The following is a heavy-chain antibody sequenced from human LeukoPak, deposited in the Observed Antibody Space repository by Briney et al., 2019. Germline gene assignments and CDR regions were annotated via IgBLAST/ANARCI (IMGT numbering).Heavy chain of an antibody. CDR1: GFTFSSYA. D-gene: IGHD2-2*02. Sequence: GGSLRLSCAASGFTFSSYAMSWVRQAPGKGLEWVSAISGSGGSTYYADSVKGRFTISRDNSKNTLYLQMNSLRPDDTAMYYCATLGGLYNWGQGTLVTVSS. V-gene: IGHV3-23*01. CDR3: ATLGGLYN. J-gene: IGHJ4*02. CDR2: ISGSGGST.